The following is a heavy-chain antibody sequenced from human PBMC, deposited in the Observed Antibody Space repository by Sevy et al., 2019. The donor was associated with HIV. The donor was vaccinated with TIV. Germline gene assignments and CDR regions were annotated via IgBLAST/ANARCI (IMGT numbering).Heavy chain of an antibody. J-gene: IGHJ4*02. D-gene: IGHD3-10*01. CDR3: AKESRLLWFGEFKNPYYFDY. CDR1: GFTFSSYA. V-gene: IGHV3-23*01. Sequence: GGSLRLSCAASGFTFSSYAMSWVRQAPGKGLEWVSAISGSGGSTYYADSVKGRFTISRDNSKNTLYLQMNSLRAEDTAVYYCAKESRLLWFGEFKNPYYFDYWGQRTLVTVSS. CDR2: ISGSGGST.